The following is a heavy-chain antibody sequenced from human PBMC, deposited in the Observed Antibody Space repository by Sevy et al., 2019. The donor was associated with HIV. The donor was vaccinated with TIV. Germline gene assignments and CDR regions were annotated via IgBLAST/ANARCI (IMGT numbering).Heavy chain of an antibody. V-gene: IGHV4-4*02. D-gene: IGHD6-25*01. CDR2: IHHTGST. J-gene: IGHJ3*02. CDR1: GASITISTW. CDR3: VRAKFGSVLGDALDI. Sequence: SETLSLTCAVSGASITISTWWGWVRQPPEKGLEWIGEIHHTGSTNSNPSLKTRVTLSVDKSKNQFSLNLNSVTAADTAVYYCVRAKFGSVLGDALDIWGQRTMVTVSS.